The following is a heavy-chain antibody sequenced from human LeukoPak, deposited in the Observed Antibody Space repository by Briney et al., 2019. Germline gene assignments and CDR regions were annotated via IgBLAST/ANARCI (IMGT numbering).Heavy chain of an antibody. Sequence: SETLSLTCTVSGGSISSSSYYWGWIRQPPGKGLEWIGSIYYSGSTYYNPSLKSRVTISVDTSKNQFSLKLSSVTAADTAVYYCARARETEAGWDYYDSSGPTGWFDPWGQGTLVTVSS. J-gene: IGHJ5*02. D-gene: IGHD3-22*01. CDR1: GGSISSSSYY. CDR3: ARARETEAGWDYYDSSGPTGWFDP. V-gene: IGHV4-39*07. CDR2: IYYSGST.